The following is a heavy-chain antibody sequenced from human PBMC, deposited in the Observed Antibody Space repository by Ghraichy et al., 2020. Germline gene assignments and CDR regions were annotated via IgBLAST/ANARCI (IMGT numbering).Heavy chain of an antibody. CDR3: ARVQRWHPNYYDSSGGLDV. V-gene: IGHV3-33*01. CDR2: IWYDGSNK. Sequence: GESLNISCAASGFTFSSYGMHWVRQAPGKGLEWVAVIWYDGSNKYYADSVKGRFTISRDNSKNTLYLQMNSLRAEDTAVYYCARVQRWHPNYYDSSGGLDVWGQGTTVTVSS. D-gene: IGHD3-22*01. J-gene: IGHJ6*02. CDR1: GFTFSSYG.